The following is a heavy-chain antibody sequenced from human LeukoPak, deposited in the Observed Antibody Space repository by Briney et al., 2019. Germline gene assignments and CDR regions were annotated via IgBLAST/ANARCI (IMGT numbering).Heavy chain of an antibody. Sequence: GASVKVSCKASGYTFTGYYMHWVRQAPGQGLEWMGWINPNSGGTNYAQKFQGRVTMTRDTSISTTYMELSRLASDDTAIYYCARDRTASWYGGEGYWGQGTLVTVSS. CDR3: ARDRTASWYGGEGY. CDR2: INPNSGGT. CDR1: GYTFTGYY. D-gene: IGHD6-13*01. J-gene: IGHJ4*02. V-gene: IGHV1-2*02.